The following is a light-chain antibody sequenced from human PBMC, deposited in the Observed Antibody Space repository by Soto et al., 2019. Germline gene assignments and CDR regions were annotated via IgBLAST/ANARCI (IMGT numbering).Light chain of an antibody. V-gene: IGLV2-14*01. CDR1: SSDVGGYNY. J-gene: IGLJ3*02. Sequence: LTQPASVSGSPGQSITISCTGTSSDVGGYNYVSWYQQHPGKAPKLMIYEISNRPSGVSNRFSGSKSGNTASLTISGLQAEDEADYYCSSYTSSSTLVFGGGTKVTVL. CDR3: SSYTSSSTLV. CDR2: EIS.